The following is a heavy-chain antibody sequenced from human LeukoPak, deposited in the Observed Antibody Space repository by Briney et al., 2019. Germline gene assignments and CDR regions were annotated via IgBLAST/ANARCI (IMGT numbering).Heavy chain of an antibody. CDR3: AKPREGSGSYYKSFFDS. CDR2: ISGSGGDT. V-gene: IGHV3-23*01. J-gene: IGHJ4*02. D-gene: IGHD3-10*01. Sequence: PGGSLRLSCAASGFTFSSYDMSWVRQAPGKGLEWVSVISGSGGDTNYADSVKGRFTISRDNSKNTLYLQMNTLRAEDTAVYYCAKPREGSGSYYKSFFDSWGQGTRVTVSS. CDR1: GFTFSSYD.